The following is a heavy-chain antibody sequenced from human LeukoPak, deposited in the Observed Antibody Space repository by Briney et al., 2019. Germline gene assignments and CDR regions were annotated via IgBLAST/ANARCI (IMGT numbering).Heavy chain of an antibody. CDR1: GGSFSGYY. V-gene: IGHV4-34*01. CDR2: INHSGST. Sequence: SETLSLTCAVYGGSFSGYYWSWTRQPPGKGLEWIGEINHSGSTNYNPSLKSRVTISVDTSKNQFSLKLSSVTAADTAVYYCASRTYSSSWYSDYWGQGTLVTVSS. J-gene: IGHJ4*02. CDR3: ASRTYSSSWYSDY. D-gene: IGHD6-13*01.